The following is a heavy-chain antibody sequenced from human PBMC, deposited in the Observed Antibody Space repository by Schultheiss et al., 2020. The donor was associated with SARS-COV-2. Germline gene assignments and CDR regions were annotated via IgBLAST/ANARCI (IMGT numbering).Heavy chain of an antibody. J-gene: IGHJ6*03. CDR1: GFTFDDYA. CDR3: ARGVPAAPWYYYYYMDV. D-gene: IGHD2-2*01. V-gene: IGHV3-9*01. CDR2: ISWNSGSI. Sequence: SLKISCAASGFTFDDYAMHWVRQAPGKGLEWVSGISWNSGSIGYADSVKGRFTISRDNAKNSLYLQMNSLRAEDTALYYCARGVPAAPWYYYYYMDVWGKGTTVTVSS.